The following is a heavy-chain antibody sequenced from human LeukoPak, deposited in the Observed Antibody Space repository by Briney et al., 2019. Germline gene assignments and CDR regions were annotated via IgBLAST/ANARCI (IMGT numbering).Heavy chain of an antibody. Sequence: GASVKVSCKASGYTFTGYYMHWVRQAPGQGLEWMGWINPNSGGTNYAQKFQGRVTMTRDTSISTAYMELRSLRSDDTAVYYCARGKTGIAAAGYYYYYYMDVWGKGTTVTVSS. V-gene: IGHV1-2*02. CDR3: ARGKTGIAAAGYYYYYYMDV. CDR2: INPNSGGT. J-gene: IGHJ6*03. D-gene: IGHD6-13*01. CDR1: GYTFTGYY.